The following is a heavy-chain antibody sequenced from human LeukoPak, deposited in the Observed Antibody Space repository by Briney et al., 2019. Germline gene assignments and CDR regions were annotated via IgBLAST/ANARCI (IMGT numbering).Heavy chain of an antibody. V-gene: IGHV4-59*08. Sequence: KSSEPLSLPCSVSGGYISRYYWSWLRQPPGKGLEWIGYIYYSGSTSYNPSLKSRVTISVDTSKNQFSLKLSSVTAADTAVYYCARHSSSSWNNWFDPWGQGTLVTVSS. CDR2: IYYSGST. J-gene: IGHJ5*02. CDR1: GGYISRYY. CDR3: ARHSSSSWNNWFDP. D-gene: IGHD6-13*01.